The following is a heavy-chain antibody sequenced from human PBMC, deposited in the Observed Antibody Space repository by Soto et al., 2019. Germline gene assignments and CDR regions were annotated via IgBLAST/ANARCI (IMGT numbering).Heavy chain of an antibody. CDR1: GVSISSGNW. CDR3: VRLVYDTRLNYMYFDF. CDR2: IFHDGTA. Sequence: SETLSLTCAVSGVSISSGNWWTWVRQTPQRGLEYIGEIFHDGTANYYPSFERRVAISVDTSKNQFSLKLTSVTAADTAIYFCVRLVYDTRLNYMYFDFWGKGAL. V-gene: IGHV4-4*02. D-gene: IGHD2-8*01. J-gene: IGHJ4*02.